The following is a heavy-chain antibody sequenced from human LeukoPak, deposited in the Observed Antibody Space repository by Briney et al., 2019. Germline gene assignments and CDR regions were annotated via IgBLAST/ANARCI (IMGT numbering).Heavy chain of an antibody. V-gene: IGHV3-23*01. CDR1: GFTFSSYA. Sequence: GGSLRLSCAASGFTFSSYAMSWVRRAPGKGLEWVSAISGSGGSTYYADSVKGRFTISRDNSKNTLYLQMNSLRAEDTAVYYCAKGSGYYDSSGYPLWGQGTMVTVSS. D-gene: IGHD3-22*01. J-gene: IGHJ3*01. CDR2: ISGSGGST. CDR3: AKGSGYYDSSGYPL.